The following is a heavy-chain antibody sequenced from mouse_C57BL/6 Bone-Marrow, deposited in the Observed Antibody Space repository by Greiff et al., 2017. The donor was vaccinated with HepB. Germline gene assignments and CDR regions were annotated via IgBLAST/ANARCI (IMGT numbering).Heavy chain of an antibody. V-gene: IGHV5-17*01. D-gene: IGHD1-1*01. CDR3: ARQILLRYLWYFDV. CDR2: ISSGSSTI. CDR1: GFTFSDYG. Sequence: EVQLVESGGGLVKPGGSLKLSCAASGFTFSDYGMHWVRQAPEKGLEWVAYISSGSSTIYYADTVKGRFTIARDNAKNTLFLQMTSLRSEDTAMYDCARQILLRYLWYFDVWGTGTTVTVSS. J-gene: IGHJ1*03.